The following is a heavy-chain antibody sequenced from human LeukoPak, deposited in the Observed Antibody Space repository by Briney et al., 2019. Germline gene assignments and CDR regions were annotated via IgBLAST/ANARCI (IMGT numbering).Heavy chain of an antibody. J-gene: IGHJ4*02. CDR1: GFTFSSYG. CDR2: ISGSGGST. V-gene: IGHV3-23*01. CDR3: AKRLYSSGWLYDY. Sequence: PGRSLRLSCAASGFTFSSYGMSWVRQAPGKGLEWVSAISGSGGSTYYADSVKGRFTISRDNSKNTLYLQMNSLRAEDTAVYYCAKRLYSSGWLYDYWGQGTLVTVSS. D-gene: IGHD6-19*01.